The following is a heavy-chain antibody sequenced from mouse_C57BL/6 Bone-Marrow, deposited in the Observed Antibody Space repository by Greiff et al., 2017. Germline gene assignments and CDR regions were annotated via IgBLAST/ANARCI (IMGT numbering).Heavy chain of an antibody. CDR1: GYTFTDYY. J-gene: IGHJ4*01. CDR2: INPNNGGT. Sequence: EVQLMESGPELVKPGASVKISCKASGYTFTDYYMNWVKQSHGKSLEWIGDINPNNGGTSYNQKFKGKATLTVDKSSSTAYMELRSLTSEDSAVYYCARGDGNYDYAMDYWGQGTSVTVSS. D-gene: IGHD2-1*01. CDR3: ARGDGNYDYAMDY. V-gene: IGHV1-26*01.